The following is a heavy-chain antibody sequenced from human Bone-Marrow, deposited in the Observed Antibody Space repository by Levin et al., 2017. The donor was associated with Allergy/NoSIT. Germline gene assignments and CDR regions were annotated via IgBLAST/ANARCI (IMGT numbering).Heavy chain of an antibody. D-gene: IGHD3-22*01. CDR3: ARRHYYDTRGAFDV. CDR2: IYYSGTT. Sequence: SCTVSGGSITSSPYYWGWIRQPPGKGLEWIGSIYYSGTTYYNPSLKSRVAISVDTSKNHFSLKVSSVTAADTAVYYCARRHYYDTRGAFDVWGQGTMVTVSS. J-gene: IGHJ3*01. V-gene: IGHV4-39*02. CDR1: GGSITSSPYY.